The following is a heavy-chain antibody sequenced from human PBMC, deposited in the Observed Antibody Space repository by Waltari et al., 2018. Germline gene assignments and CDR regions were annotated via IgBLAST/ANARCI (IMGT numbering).Heavy chain of an antibody. CDR2: INHSGST. CDR1: GGSFSGYY. Sequence: QVQLQQWGAGLLKPSETLSLTCAVYGGSFSGYYWSWIRPPPGKGLEWIGEINHSGSTNYNPSLKSRVTISVDTSKNQFSLKLSSVTAADTAVYYCARGRSKGSGSHSVGTLKYWGQGTLVTVSS. V-gene: IGHV4-34*01. CDR3: ARGRSKGSGSHSVGTLKY. J-gene: IGHJ4*02. D-gene: IGHD3-10*01.